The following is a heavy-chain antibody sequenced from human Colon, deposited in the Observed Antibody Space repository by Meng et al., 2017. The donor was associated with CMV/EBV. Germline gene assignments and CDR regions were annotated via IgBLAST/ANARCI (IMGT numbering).Heavy chain of an antibody. V-gene: IGHV1-8*03. CDR2: MNPNSGNT. CDR3: ARGPPAARGYFQH. D-gene: IGHD2-2*01. Sequence: ASVKVSCKASGYTFTSYDINWVRQATGQGLEWMGWMNPNSGNTGYAQKFQGRVTITRNTSISTAYMELSSLRSEDTAVYYCARGPPAARGYFQHWGQGTLVTVSS. J-gene: IGHJ1*01. CDR1: GYTFTSYD.